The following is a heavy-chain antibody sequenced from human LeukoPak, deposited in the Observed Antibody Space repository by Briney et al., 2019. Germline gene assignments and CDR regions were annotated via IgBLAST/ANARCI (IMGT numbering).Heavy chain of an antibody. D-gene: IGHD5-12*01. J-gene: IGHJ3*02. CDR3: ARFTGGYDRERYAFDI. V-gene: IGHV4-61*02. Sequence: PSETLSLTCTVSGGSISSGSYYWSWIRQPAGKGLEWIGRIYTSGSTNYNPSLKSRVTISVDTSKNQFSLKLSSVTAADTAVYYCARFTGGYDRERYAFDIWGQGTMVTVSS. CDR2: IYTSGST. CDR1: GGSISSGSYY.